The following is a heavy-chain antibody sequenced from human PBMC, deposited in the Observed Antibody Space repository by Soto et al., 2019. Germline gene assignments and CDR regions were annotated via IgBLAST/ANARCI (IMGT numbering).Heavy chain of an antibody. CDR1: GGSISSSSYY. CDR3: ARRLYGDYGPFFDY. Sequence: SETLSLTCTVSGGSISSSSYYWGWIRQPPGKGLEWIGSIYYSGSTYYNPSLKSRVTISVDTSKNQFSLKLSSVTAADTAVYYCARRLYGDYGPFFDYWGQGTLVTVSS. J-gene: IGHJ4*02. D-gene: IGHD4-17*01. V-gene: IGHV4-39*01. CDR2: IYYSGST.